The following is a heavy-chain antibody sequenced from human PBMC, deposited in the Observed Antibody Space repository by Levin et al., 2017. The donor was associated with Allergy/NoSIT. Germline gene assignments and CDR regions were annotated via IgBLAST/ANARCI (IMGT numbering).Heavy chain of an antibody. V-gene: IGHV4-59*08. CDR3: ASHHANYDYAWGPDACDT. Sequence: SQTLSLSCSVSGGSISSFYWSWIRPPPGKNLEWIGYIYYSGSTYYNPSLKSRVTISVDTSKNQLSLRLRSVTAADTAVYYCASHHANYDYAWGPDACDTWGQGTLVTVSS. CDR1: GGSISSFY. CDR2: IYYSGST. J-gene: IGHJ5*02. D-gene: IGHD3-16*01.